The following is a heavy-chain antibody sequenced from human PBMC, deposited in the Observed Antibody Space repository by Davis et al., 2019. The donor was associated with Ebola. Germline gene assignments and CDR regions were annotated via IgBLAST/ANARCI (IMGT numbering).Heavy chain of an antibody. CDR2: IYRDGRI. D-gene: IGHD4-17*01. V-gene: IGHV3-66*04. CDR3: TRHVPGDFWYFDL. CDR1: GFSVSDKY. Sequence: WGSLTLSCAASGFSVSDKYMSWVRHAPGKCLEWVSVIYRDGRIYHADSVKGRFTISRDNSKNTVYLQINSLRAEDTAMYHCTRHVPGDFWYFDLWSRGTLVTVSS. J-gene: IGHJ2*01.